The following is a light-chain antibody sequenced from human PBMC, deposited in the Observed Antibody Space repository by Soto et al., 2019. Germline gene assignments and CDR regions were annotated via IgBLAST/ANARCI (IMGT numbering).Light chain of an antibody. CDR1: QAIRYD. Sequence: DLQMTQSPSSLSASVGDRVTITCRASQAIRYDLGWYQHKPGKAPKRLIYAASTLQSGVPSRFCGSGSGTEFTLTISSLQPEDFATYYCLQHSSYPFTFGQGTKLEIK. CDR3: LQHSSYPFT. J-gene: IGKJ2*01. CDR2: AAS. V-gene: IGKV1-17*01.